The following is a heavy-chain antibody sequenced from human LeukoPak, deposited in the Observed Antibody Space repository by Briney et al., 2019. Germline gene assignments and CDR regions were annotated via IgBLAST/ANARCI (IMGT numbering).Heavy chain of an antibody. CDR1: GYTLTELS. D-gene: IGHD3-9*01. CDR2: FDPEDGET. Sequence: ASVKVSCKVSGYTLTELSMHWVRQAPGKGLEWMGGFDPEDGETIYAQKFQGRVTMTEDTSTDTAYMELSSLRSEDMAVYYCATDAGRVLRYFDWLFAFDYWGQGTLVTVSS. CDR3: ATDAGRVLRYFDWLFAFDY. J-gene: IGHJ4*02. V-gene: IGHV1-24*01.